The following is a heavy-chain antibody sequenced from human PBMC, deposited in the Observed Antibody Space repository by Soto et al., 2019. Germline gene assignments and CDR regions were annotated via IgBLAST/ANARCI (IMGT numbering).Heavy chain of an antibody. J-gene: IGHJ6*02. D-gene: IGHD5-12*01. CDR1: GGSVSSGSYY. Sequence: SETLSLTCTVSGGSVSSGSYYWSWIRQPPGKGLEWIGYIYYSGSTNYNPSLKSRVTISVDTSKNQFSLKLSSATAADTAVYYCARVHKWLRGYYYYYGMDVWGQGTTVTVSS. CDR3: ARVHKWLRGYYYYYGMDV. CDR2: IYYSGST. V-gene: IGHV4-61*01.